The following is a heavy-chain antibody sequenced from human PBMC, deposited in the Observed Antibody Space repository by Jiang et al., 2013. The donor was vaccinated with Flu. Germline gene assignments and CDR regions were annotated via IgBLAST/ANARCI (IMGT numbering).Heavy chain of an antibody. V-gene: IGHV4-31*02. D-gene: IGHD4-11*01. CDR2: IYYSGST. J-gene: IGHJ6*02. Sequence: KGLEWIGYIYYSGSTYYNPSLKSRVTISVDTSKNQFSLKLSSVTAADTAVYYCARFSKGDYYYYGMDVWGQGTTVTVSS. CDR3: ARFSKGDYYYYGMDV.